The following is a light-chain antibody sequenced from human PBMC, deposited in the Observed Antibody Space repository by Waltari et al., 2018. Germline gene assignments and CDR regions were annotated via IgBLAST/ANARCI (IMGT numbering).Light chain of an antibody. V-gene: IGKV1-12*01. CDR2: AAS. CDR1: QDINNW. J-gene: IGKJ2*01. Sequence: DIQMTQSPSSVSASVGDTVTITCRASQDINNWLAWFQQKPGKTQKRLISAASSLRSGVPSRFSGSGFGTDFTLTISNLQPEDFAIYYCQKADSFPPYTFGQGTKVEIQ. CDR3: QKADSFPPYT.